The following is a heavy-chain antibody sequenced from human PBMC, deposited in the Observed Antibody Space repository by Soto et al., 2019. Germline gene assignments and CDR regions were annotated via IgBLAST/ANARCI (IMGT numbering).Heavy chain of an antibody. V-gene: IGHV1-69*02. CDR2: IIPILGIA. Sequence: QVQLVQSGAEVKKPGSSVKVFCKASGGTFSSYTISWVRQAPGQGLEWMGRIIPILGIANYAQKFQGRVTITADKSTSTAYMELSSLRSEDTAVYYCALSYGSGSSFDYWGQGTLVTVSS. CDR3: ALSYGSGSSFDY. CDR1: GGTFSSYT. D-gene: IGHD3-10*01. J-gene: IGHJ4*02.